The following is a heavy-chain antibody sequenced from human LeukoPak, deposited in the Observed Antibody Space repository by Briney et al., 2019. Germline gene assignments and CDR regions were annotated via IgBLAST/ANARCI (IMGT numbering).Heavy chain of an antibody. CDR1: GFTFSSYG. Sequence: GGSLRLSCAASGFTFSSYGMHWVRQAPGKGLEWVAVIWYDGSNKYYADSVKGRFTISRDNSKNTLYLQMNSLRAEDTAVYYCAREPTTKIAVTEFDYWGQGTLVTVSS. V-gene: IGHV3-33*01. CDR3: AREPTTKIAVTEFDY. J-gene: IGHJ4*02. CDR2: IWYDGSNK. D-gene: IGHD6-19*01.